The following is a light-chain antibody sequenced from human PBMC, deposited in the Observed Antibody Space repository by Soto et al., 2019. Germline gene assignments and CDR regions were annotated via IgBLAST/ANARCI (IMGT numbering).Light chain of an antibody. V-gene: IGKV3-15*01. CDR2: GAS. CDR1: QSVGRN. Sequence: EIVMTQSPATLSVSPGERATLSCRASQSVGRNLAWYQQKPGQAPRLLIYGASTRATGIPARFSGSGSGTEFTLTISSRQSEDFAIYSCQQYNNWPPLTFGGGTKVEIK. CDR3: QQYNNWPPLT. J-gene: IGKJ4*01.